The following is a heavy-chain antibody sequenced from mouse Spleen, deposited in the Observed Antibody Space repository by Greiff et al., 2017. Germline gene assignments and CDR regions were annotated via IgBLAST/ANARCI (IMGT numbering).Heavy chain of an antibody. CDR1: GFSLTSYG. J-gene: IGHJ4*01. Sequence: QVQLQQSGPGLVQPSQSLSITCTVSGFSLTSYGVHWVRQSPGKGLEWLGVIWRGGSTDYNAAFMSRLSITKDNSKSQVFFKMNSLQADDTAIYYCAKNEDYYGSSTHYYAMDYWGQGTSVTVSS. CDR2: IWRGGST. V-gene: IGHV2-5*01. CDR3: AKNEDYYGSSTHYYAMDY. D-gene: IGHD1-1*01.